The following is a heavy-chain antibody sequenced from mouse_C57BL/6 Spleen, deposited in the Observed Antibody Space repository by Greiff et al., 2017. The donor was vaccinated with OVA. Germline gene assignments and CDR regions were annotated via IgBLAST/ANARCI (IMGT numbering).Heavy chain of an antibody. V-gene: IGHV14-2*01. CDR2: IDPEDGET. Sequence: VQLQQSGAELVKPGASVKLSCTASGFNINDYYMHWVKQRPGQGLEWIGRIDPEDGETKYAQKFQGKATITADTTSNTAYLQLSSLTSEDTAVDYCARGELYGSSYYAMDYWGQGTSVTVSS. CDR3: ARGELYGSSYYAMDY. J-gene: IGHJ4*01. D-gene: IGHD1-1*01. CDR1: GFNINDYY.